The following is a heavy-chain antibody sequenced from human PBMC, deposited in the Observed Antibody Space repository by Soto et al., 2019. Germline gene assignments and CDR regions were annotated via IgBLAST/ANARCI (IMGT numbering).Heavy chain of an antibody. D-gene: IGHD5-18*01. V-gene: IGHV1-69*13. Sequence: GASVKVSCKASGGTFTNYAVSWVRQAPGQGPEWMGDIIPLFGTTNYAQKFQGRLTIVADESTSTGYMELTNLRSEDTALYYCARVAYTSMATHCFDCGGHGTLVTAS. CDR1: GGTFTNYA. CDR3: ARVAYTSMATHCFDC. J-gene: IGHJ5*01. CDR2: IIPLFGTT.